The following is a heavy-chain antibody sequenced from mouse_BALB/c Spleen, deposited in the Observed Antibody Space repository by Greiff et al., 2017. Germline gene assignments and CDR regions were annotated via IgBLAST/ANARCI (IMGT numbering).Heavy chain of an antibody. V-gene: IGHV1-69*02. CDR3: ARGGTYYGNYFDY. CDR1: GYTFTSYW. J-gene: IGHJ2*01. CDR2: IDPSDSYT. Sequence: QVQLQQPGAELVKPGASVKLSCKASGYTFTSYWMHWVKQRPGQGLEWIGEIDPSDSYTNYNQKFKGKATLTVDKSSSTAYMQLSSLTSEDSAVYYCARGGTYYGNYFDYWGQGTTLTVSS. D-gene: IGHD2-10*01.